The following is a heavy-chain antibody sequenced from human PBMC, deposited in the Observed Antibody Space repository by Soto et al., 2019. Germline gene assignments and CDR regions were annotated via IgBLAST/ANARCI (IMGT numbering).Heavy chain of an antibody. CDR2: VSGHNGNT. Sequence: QAQLAQSGGEVKKPGASVRVSCKASGYPFISYGISWGRQATGQGPEGMGWVSGHNGNTYYAQKFQGRVTMTTDTSTNTAYMELRSLRSDDTAFYYCARGTIVERPYFYMDVWGKGTTVTVSS. D-gene: IGHD2-15*01. V-gene: IGHV1-18*01. CDR3: ARGTIVERPYFYMDV. J-gene: IGHJ6*03. CDR1: GYPFISYG.